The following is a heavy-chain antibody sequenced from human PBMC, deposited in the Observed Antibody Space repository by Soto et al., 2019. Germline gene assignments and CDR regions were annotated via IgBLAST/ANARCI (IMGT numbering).Heavy chain of an antibody. V-gene: IGHV4-59*01. D-gene: IGHD4-17*01. CDR1: GGSISSYY. J-gene: IGHJ4*02. CDR3: ARVSDYGFDY. CDR2: IYYSGST. Sequence: PSETLSLTCTVSGGSISSYYWSWIRQPPGKGLEWIGYIYYSGSTNYNPSLKSRVSISVDTSKNQFSLKLSSVTAADTAVYYCARVSDYGFDYWGQGTLVTVSS.